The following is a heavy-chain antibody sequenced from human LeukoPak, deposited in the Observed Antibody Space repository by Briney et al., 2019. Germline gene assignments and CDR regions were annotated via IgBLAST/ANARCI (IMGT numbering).Heavy chain of an antibody. CDR3: TSWGDTTAEYFQR. V-gene: IGHV3-7*01. J-gene: IGHJ1*01. Sequence: PGGSLRLSCAASGFTLSSYTVNWVRQAPGKGLEWVAHINPDGRDTYYVDSVKGRFTISRDNAQNSMYLQMNSLRVEDTAVYYCTSWGDTTAEYFQRWGQGTLVTVSS. CDR2: INPDGRDT. CDR1: GFTLSSYT. D-gene: IGHD2-21*02.